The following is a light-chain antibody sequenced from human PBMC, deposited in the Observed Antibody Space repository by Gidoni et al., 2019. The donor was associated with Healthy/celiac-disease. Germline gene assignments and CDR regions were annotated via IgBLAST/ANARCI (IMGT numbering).Light chain of an antibody. CDR3: CSYATTSPYV. J-gene: IGLJ1*01. CDR1: NSAVGSYNL. CDR2: EVT. V-gene: IGLV2-23*02. Sequence: QSALTQPASVSGSPGQSITISCTGTNSAVGSYNLVSWYQHHPGKAAQLMIYEVTTRPSGVSNRFSGSTSGNTASLTISGLQAEDEADYYCCSYATTSPYVFGTGTKVTVL.